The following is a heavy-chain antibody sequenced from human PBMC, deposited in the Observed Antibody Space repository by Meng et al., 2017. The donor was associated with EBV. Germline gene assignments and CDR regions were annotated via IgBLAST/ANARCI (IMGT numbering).Heavy chain of an antibody. Sequence: LRGSGPGLGKPSGPLPLTCTVSGASVSGGTFHWSWIRQPPGKELQWIGYIYDGGTTIYNPSLKSRVTIFLDTSRNQFSLGLRSVTTADTAVYYCAKSSSSTPGVVDSWGQGTLVTVSS. CDR2: IYDGGTT. D-gene: IGHD2-2*01. V-gene: IGHV4-61*01. J-gene: IGHJ4*02. CDR1: GASVSGGTFH. CDR3: AKSSSSTPGVVDS.